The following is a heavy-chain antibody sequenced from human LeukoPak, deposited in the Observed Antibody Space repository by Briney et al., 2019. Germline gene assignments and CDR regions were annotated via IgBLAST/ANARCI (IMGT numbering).Heavy chain of an antibody. CDR1: GYTFTGYY. V-gene: IGHV1-2*02. Sequence: ASVKVSCKASGYTFTGYYIHWVRQAPGQGLEWMGWINPHSGGTNYAQKFQGGVTMTRDTSITTAYMELSSLRSDDTAVYYCARSIVVVITSGAFDIWGQGTMVTVSS. CDR3: ARSIVVVITSGAFDI. D-gene: IGHD3-22*01. CDR2: INPHSGGT. J-gene: IGHJ3*02.